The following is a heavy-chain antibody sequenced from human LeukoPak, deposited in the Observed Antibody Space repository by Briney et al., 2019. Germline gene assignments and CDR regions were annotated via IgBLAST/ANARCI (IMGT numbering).Heavy chain of an antibody. CDR2: ISGSGGST. D-gene: IGHD3-22*01. J-gene: IGHJ4*02. V-gene: IGHV3-23*01. CDR3: AKARNVDYYDSSGYYDFGY. CDR1: GFTFSSYA. Sequence: AGGSPRLSCAASGFTFSSYAMSWVRQAPGKGLEWVSAISGSGGSTYYADSVKGRFTISRDNSKNTLYLQMNSLRAEDTAVYYCAKARNVDYYDSSGYYDFGYWGQGTLVTVSS.